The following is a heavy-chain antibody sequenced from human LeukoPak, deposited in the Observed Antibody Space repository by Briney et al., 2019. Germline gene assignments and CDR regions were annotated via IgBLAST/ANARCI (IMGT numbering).Heavy chain of an antibody. V-gene: IGHV4-59*01. CDR1: GFTFSNYA. CDR2: IYYSGST. CDR3: ASSGSFRQQLVK. Sequence: GSLRLSCAASGFTFSNYAMNWVRQPPGKGLEWIGYIYYSGSTNYNPSLKSRVTISVDTSKNQFSLKLSSVTAADTAVYYCASSGSFRQQLVKWGQGTLVTVSS. D-gene: IGHD6-13*01. J-gene: IGHJ4*02.